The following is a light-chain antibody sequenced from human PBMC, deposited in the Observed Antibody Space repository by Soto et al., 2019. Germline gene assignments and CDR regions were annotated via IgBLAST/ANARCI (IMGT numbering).Light chain of an antibody. J-gene: IGKJ4*01. V-gene: IGKV3-11*01. CDR3: QQRSNWPPL. CDR2: DAF. CDR1: QSVSSY. Sequence: EIVMTQSPATLSVSPGERATLSCRASQSVSSYLAWYQQKPGQTPRLLIYDAFNRATGIPARFSGSGSGTDFTLTISSLEPEDFAVYYCQQRSNWPPLFGGGTKVDIK.